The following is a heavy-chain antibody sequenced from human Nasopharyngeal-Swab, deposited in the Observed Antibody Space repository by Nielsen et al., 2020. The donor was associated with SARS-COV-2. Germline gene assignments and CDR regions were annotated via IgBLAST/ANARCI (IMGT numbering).Heavy chain of an antibody. CDR3: ARYSGYDYRAARVDY. CDR2: VDPEDGEP. V-gene: IGHV1-24*01. Sequence: ASVKVSCKVSGYTFTELSMNWVRQAPGKGLEWVGGVDPEDGEPIYPQKFQGRVTMTEDTSTGTAYMGLSRLRSDDTAVYSCARYSGYDYRAARVDYWGQGTLVTVSS. CDR1: GYTFTELS. D-gene: IGHD5-12*01. J-gene: IGHJ4*02.